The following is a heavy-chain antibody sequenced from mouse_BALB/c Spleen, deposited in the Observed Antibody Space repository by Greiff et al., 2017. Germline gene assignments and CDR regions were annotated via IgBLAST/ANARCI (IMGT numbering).Heavy chain of an antibody. CDR3: ARCPYGSGSFDY. CDR1: GFTFSSFG. J-gene: IGHJ2*01. D-gene: IGHD1-1*01. V-gene: IGHV5-17*02. CDR2: ISSGSSTI. Sequence: EVKLMESGGGLVQPGGSRKLSCAASGFTFSSFGMHWVRQAPEKGLEWVAYISSGSSTIYYADTVKGRFTISRDNPKNTLFLQMTSLKSEDTAMYYCARCPYGSGSFDYWGQGTTLTVSS.